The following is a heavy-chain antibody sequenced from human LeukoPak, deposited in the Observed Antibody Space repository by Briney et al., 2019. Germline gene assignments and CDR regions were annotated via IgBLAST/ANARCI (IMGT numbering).Heavy chain of an antibody. CDR2: IYYSGST. Sequence: PSETLSLTCTVSGGSISSSSYYWGWIRQPPGKGLEWIGSIYYSGSTYYNPSLKSRVTISVDTSKNQFSLKLSSVTAADTAVYYCARDAVSEYYYGSGGFDPWGQGTLVTVSS. CDR3: ARDAVSEYYYGSGGFDP. V-gene: IGHV4-39*07. J-gene: IGHJ5*02. D-gene: IGHD3-10*01. CDR1: GGSISSSSYY.